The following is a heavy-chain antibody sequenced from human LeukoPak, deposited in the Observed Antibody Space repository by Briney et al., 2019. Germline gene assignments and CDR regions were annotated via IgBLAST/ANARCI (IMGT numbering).Heavy chain of an antibody. Sequence: ASVKVSCKASGYTFTGYYMHWVRQAPGQGLEWMGWINPNSGGTNYAQKFQGRVTMTRDTSISTAYMELSRLRSDDTAVYYCARSRIQLWLTYYYHYYMDVWGKGTTVTVSS. J-gene: IGHJ6*03. CDR2: INPNSGGT. CDR1: GYTFTGYY. D-gene: IGHD5-18*01. V-gene: IGHV1-2*02. CDR3: ARSRIQLWLTYYYHYYMDV.